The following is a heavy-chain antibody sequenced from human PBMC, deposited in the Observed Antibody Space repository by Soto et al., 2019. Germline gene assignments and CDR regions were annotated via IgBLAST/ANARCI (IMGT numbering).Heavy chain of an antibody. V-gene: IGHV3-23*01. CDR1: GFTFSSYA. J-gene: IGHJ4*02. Sequence: GSLRLSCAASGFTFSSYAMSWVRQAPGKGLEWVSAISGSGGSTYYADSVKGRFTISRDNSKNTLYLQMNSLRAEDTAVYYCAKSQTYYYDSSGYMGPFDYWGQGTLVTVSS. D-gene: IGHD3-22*01. CDR3: AKSQTYYYDSSGYMGPFDY. CDR2: ISGSGGST.